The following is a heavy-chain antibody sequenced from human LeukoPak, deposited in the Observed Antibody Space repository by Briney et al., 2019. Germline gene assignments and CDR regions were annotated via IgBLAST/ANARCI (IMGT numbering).Heavy chain of an antibody. CDR1: GGTFSSYA. D-gene: IGHD1-1*01. Sequence: ASVKVSCKASGGTFSSYAISWVRQAPGQGLEWMGGIIPVFGTANYAQKFQGRVTITTDESTSTAYMELSSLRSEDTAVYYCARGNDVAAFDHWGQGTLVTVSS. CDR3: ARGNDVAAFDH. J-gene: IGHJ4*02. CDR2: IIPVFGTA. V-gene: IGHV1-69*05.